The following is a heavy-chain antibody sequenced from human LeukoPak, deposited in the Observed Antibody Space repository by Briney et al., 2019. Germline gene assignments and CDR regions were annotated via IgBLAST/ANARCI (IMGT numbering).Heavy chain of an antibody. J-gene: IGHJ5*02. CDR2: IPPNSGGT. CDR3: ARLEGTGYRGGWFDP. CDR1: GYTFPDYY. Sequence: ASVKVSCKASGYTFPDYYIHWVRQAPGQRLEWMGWIPPNSGGTNYAQKFQGRVTMTRHTSISTPSLELRSLTPDDTAVYYCARLEGTGYRGGWFDPWGQGSLVTVSS. V-gene: IGHV1-2*02. D-gene: IGHD3-9*01.